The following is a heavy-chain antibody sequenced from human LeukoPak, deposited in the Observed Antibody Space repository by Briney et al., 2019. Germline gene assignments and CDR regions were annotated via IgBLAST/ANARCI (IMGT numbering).Heavy chain of an antibody. CDR2: IIPILGIA. D-gene: IGHD1-1*01. CDR1: GGTFSSYA. V-gene: IGHV1-69*04. Sequence: ASVKVSCKASGGTFSSYAISWVRQAPGQGLEWMGRIIPILGIANYAQKFQGRVTITADKSTSTAYMELSSLRSEDTAVYYCARDPRTTGTTSGYYYGMDVWGQGTTVTVSS. CDR3: ARDPRTTGTTSGYYYGMDV. J-gene: IGHJ6*02.